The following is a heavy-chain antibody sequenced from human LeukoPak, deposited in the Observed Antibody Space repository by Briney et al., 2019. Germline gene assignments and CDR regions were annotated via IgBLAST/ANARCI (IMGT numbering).Heavy chain of an antibody. CDR3: ATGVHGIAAAGDYYFDY. J-gene: IGHJ4*02. V-gene: IGHV4-4*07. CDR1: GGSISSYY. CDR2: IYTSGST. Sequence: SETLSLTCTVSGGSISSYYWSWIRQPAGKGLEWIGRIYTSGSTDYNPSLKSRVTMSVDTSKNQFSLKLSSVTAADTAVYYCATGVHGIAAAGDYYFDYWGQGTLVTVSS. D-gene: IGHD6-13*01.